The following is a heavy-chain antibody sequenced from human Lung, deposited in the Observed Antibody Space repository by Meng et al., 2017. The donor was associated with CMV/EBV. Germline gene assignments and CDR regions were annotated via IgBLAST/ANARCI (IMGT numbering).Heavy chain of an antibody. Sequence: GESLKISCVASGFTFSSYGVSWVRQAPGKALEWVSYIGGNSSTIYYADSVKGRFTISRDNAKNSLHLQINSLRAEYTAVYYCAGDPLYHLVNFYYNGLDVWGQGTTVTVSS. D-gene: IGHD3-3*02. V-gene: IGHV3-48*01. CDR2: IGGNSSTI. CDR1: GFTFSSYG. J-gene: IGHJ6*02. CDR3: AGDPLYHLVNFYYNGLDV.